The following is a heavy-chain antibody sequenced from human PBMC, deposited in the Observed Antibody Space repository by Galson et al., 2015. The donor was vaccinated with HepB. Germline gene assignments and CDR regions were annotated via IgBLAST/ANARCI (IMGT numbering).Heavy chain of an antibody. CDR3: AKEMIPAAILLDYYYGMDV. V-gene: IGHV3-9*01. J-gene: IGHJ6*02. CDR2: ISWNSGSI. Sequence: SLRLSCAASGFTFDDYAMHWVRQAPGKGLEWVSGISWNSGSIGYADSVKGRFTISRDNAKNSLYLQMNSLRAEDTALYYCAKEMIPAAILLDYYYGMDVWGQGTTVTVSS. D-gene: IGHD2-2*02. CDR1: GFTFDDYA.